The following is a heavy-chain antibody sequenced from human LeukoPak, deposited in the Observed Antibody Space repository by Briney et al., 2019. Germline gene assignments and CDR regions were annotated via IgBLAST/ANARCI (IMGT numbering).Heavy chain of an antibody. J-gene: IGHJ4*02. CDR2: IGGSGGGT. Sequence: GGSLRLSCAASGFTFSTYAMTWVRQAPGKGLEWVSGIGGSGGGTYHADSVKGRFTISRDNAKNSLYLQMNSLRAEDMAVYYCARPGDPTYYLDYWGQGTLVTVSS. D-gene: IGHD2-21*01. CDR1: GFTFSTYA. V-gene: IGHV3-23*01. CDR3: ARPGDPTYYLDY.